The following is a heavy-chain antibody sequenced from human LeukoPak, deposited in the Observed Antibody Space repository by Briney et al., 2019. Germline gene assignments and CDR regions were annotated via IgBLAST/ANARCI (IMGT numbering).Heavy chain of an antibody. D-gene: IGHD6-13*01. CDR1: GFTFDDYA. V-gene: IGHV3-9*01. Sequence: GGSLRLSCAASGFTFDDYAMHWVRQAPGKGLEWVSGISWNSGSIGYADSVKGRFTISRDNAKNSLYLQMNSLRAEDTALYYCAKDIREQQLVPGDYWGQGTLVTVSS. CDR2: ISWNSGSI. J-gene: IGHJ4*02. CDR3: AKDIREQQLVPGDY.